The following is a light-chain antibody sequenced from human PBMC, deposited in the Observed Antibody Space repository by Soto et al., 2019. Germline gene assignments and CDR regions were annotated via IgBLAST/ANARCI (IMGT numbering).Light chain of an antibody. CDR2: GAS. V-gene: IGKV3-20*01. J-gene: IGKJ4*01. Sequence: EIVLTQSPGTLSLSPGERATLSCRASQSISNNYLAWYHQKPGQAPRLLISGASSRATGIPDRFSGSGSGTDFTLTISRLEPEEFAMYYCQQDGGSALTFGGGTKVEVK. CDR3: QQDGGSALT. CDR1: QSISNNY.